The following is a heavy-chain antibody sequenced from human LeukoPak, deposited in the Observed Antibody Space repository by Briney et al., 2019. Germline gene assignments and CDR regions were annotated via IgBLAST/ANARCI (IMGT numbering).Heavy chain of an antibody. V-gene: IGHV3-7*03. CDR1: GFTFSSYW. Sequence: GGSLRLSCVASGFTFSSYWMSWVRQAPGKGLEWVANIKQDGSEKYYVDSVKGRFTISRDNAKNSLYLQVNSLRAEDTAVYYCARDQRPAPAAINYYYGMHVWGKGTTVTVSS. CDR2: IKQDGSEK. J-gene: IGHJ6*04. D-gene: IGHD2-2*02. CDR3: ARDQRPAPAAINYYYGMHV.